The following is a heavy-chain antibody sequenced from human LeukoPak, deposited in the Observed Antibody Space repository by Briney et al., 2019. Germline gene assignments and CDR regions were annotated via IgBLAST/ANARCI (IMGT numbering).Heavy chain of an antibody. CDR3: ARDLDSVAASY. CDR1: GFTFSSYA. J-gene: IGHJ4*02. D-gene: IGHD6-6*01. Sequence: PGGSLRLSCAASGFTFSSYAMSWVRQAPGKGLEWVSSISSSSSYIYYADSVKGRFTISRDNAKNSLYLQMNSLRAEDTAVYYCARDLDSVAASYWGQGTLVTVSS. V-gene: IGHV3-21*01. CDR2: ISSSSSYI.